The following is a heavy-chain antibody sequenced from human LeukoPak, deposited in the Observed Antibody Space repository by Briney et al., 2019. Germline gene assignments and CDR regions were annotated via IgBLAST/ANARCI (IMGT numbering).Heavy chain of an antibody. CDR3: ARVPTKVTVTTYWYFDL. Sequence: SQTLSLTCGVSGGSISSGVYFWRWIRQPPGKGLEWNGYIYHSGITYYNPSLKSRVTISVDRSKNHFSVKLSSVTAADTAVYYCARVPTKVTVTTYWYFDLWGRGTLVSVSS. D-gene: IGHD4-17*01. CDR2: IYHSGIT. CDR1: GGSISSGVYF. V-gene: IGHV4-30-2*01. J-gene: IGHJ2*01.